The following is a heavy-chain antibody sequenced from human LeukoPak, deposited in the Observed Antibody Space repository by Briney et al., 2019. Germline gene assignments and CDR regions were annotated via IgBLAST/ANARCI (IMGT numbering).Heavy chain of an antibody. J-gene: IGHJ4*02. D-gene: IGHD1-1*01. CDR2: IGTSGDT. Sequence: GGSLRLSCAASGFTFSDYDMHWVRQATGKGLEWVSGIGTSGDTYYTGSVKGRFTISRENAKNSLYLQMNSLRAGDTAVYYCARVAKERVGGVYYFDYWGQGTLVTVSS. CDR3: ARVAKERVGGVYYFDY. V-gene: IGHV3-13*01. CDR1: GFTFSDYD.